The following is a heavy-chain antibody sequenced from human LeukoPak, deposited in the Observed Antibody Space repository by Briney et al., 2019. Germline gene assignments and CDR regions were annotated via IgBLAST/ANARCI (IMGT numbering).Heavy chain of an antibody. D-gene: IGHD2-21*01. J-gene: IGHJ5*02. CDR3: AHRGMVMGWFDP. CDR2: LYGDDVK. CDR1: GFSLSTSGVG. V-gene: IGHV2-5*02. Sequence: ESGPTLVNPTQTLTLTCTFSGFSLSTSGVGVGWIRQPPGKALEWLALLYGDDVKRYSPSLETRLTITKDTSRNQVVLTMTNMDPVDTATYYCAHRGMVMGWFDPWGPGTLVTVSS.